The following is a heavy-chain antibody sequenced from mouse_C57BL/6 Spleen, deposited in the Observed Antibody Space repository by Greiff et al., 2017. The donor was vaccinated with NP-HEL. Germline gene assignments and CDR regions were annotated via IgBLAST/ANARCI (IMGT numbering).Heavy chain of an antibody. CDR3: AREAVGYGTPFAY. Sequence: QVQLKQPGTELVKPGASVKLSCKASGYTFTSYWMHWVKQRPGQGLEWIGNINPSNGGTNYNEKFKSKATLTVDKSSSTAYMQLSSLTSEDSAVYYCAREAVGYGTPFAYWGQGTLVTVSA. V-gene: IGHV1-53*01. CDR1: GYTFTSYW. J-gene: IGHJ3*01. CDR2: INPSNGGT. D-gene: IGHD1-1*01.